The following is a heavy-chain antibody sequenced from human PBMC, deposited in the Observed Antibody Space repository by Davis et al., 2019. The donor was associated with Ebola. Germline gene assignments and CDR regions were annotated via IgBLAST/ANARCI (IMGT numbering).Heavy chain of an antibody. V-gene: IGHV1-8*01. CDR3: ARGLRPLDDFWSGDYGMDV. D-gene: IGHD3-3*01. Sequence: ASVKVSCKASGYTFTSYDINWVRQATGQGLEWMGWMNPNSGNTGYAQKFQGRVTMTRNTSISTAYMELSSLRSEDTAVYYCARGLRPLDDFWSGDYGMDVWGQGTTVTVSS. CDR2: MNPNSGNT. CDR1: GYTFTSYD. J-gene: IGHJ6*02.